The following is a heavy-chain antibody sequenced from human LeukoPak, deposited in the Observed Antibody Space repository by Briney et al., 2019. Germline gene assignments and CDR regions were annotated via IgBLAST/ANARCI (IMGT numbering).Heavy chain of an antibody. CDR2: ISAYNGNT. V-gene: IGHV1-18*01. Sequence: ASVKVSCKASGYTFTSYGISWVRQAPGQGLEWMGWISAYNGNTNYAQKLQGRVTMTTDTSTSTAYMELRSLRSDDTAVYYCARVAEWELPGLYYYYMDVWGKGTTVTVSS. CDR3: ARVAEWELPGLYYYYMDV. D-gene: IGHD1-26*01. J-gene: IGHJ6*03. CDR1: GYTFTSYG.